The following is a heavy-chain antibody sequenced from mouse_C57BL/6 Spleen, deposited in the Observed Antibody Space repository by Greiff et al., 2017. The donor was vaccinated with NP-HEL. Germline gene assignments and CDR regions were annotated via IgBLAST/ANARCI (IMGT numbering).Heavy chain of an antibody. Sequence: QVQLKQPGAELVRPGSSVKLSCKASGYTFTSYWMHWVKQRPIQGLEWIGNIDPSDSETHYNQKFKDKATLTVDKSSSTAYMQLSSLTSEDSAVYYCAREYGNYAMDYWGQGTSVTVSS. D-gene: IGHD2-10*02. CDR3: AREYGNYAMDY. CDR1: GYTFTSYW. J-gene: IGHJ4*01. CDR2: IDPSDSET. V-gene: IGHV1-52*01.